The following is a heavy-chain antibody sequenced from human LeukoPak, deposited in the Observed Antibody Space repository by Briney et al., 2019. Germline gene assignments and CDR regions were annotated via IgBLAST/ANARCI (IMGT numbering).Heavy chain of an antibody. J-gene: IGHJ4*02. V-gene: IGHV4-34*01. CDR2: INHSGST. D-gene: IGHD5-18*01. CDR3: ARAYGYSCGYDY. Sequence: PSETLSLTCAVYGGSFSGFYWGWIRQPPGKGLEWIGEINHSGSTNYNPSLKSRVTLSVDTSKNQFSLKLSSVTAADTAVYDCARAYGYSCGYDYWRQGTLVTVSS. CDR1: GGSFSGFY.